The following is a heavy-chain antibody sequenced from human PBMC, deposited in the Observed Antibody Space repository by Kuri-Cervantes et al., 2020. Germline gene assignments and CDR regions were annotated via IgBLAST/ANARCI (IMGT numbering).Heavy chain of an antibody. CDR2: IIPIFGTA. CDR1: GGTFSNYA. V-gene: IGHV1-69*05. Sequence: SVKVSCKASGGTFSNYAISWVRQAPGQGLEWMGGIIPIFGTANYAQKFQGRVTITTDESTSTAYMELSSLRSEDTAVYYCARVGGNSDAFDIWGQGTMVTVSS. CDR3: ARVGGNSDAFDI. J-gene: IGHJ3*02. D-gene: IGHD4-23*01.